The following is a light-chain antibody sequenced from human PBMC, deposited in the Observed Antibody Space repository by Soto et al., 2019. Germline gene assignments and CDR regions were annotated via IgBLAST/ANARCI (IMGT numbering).Light chain of an antibody. CDR1: QGITSW. Sequence: DIQMTQSPSSVSASVGDRVTITCRASQGITSWLAWYQQKPGRAPKLLIYAASRLQSGVPSRFSGRGSGTDFSLTISRLQHEEFATYYCQQNSSFPLTFGGGTKVEIK. CDR2: AAS. CDR3: QQNSSFPLT. V-gene: IGKV1-12*01. J-gene: IGKJ4*01.